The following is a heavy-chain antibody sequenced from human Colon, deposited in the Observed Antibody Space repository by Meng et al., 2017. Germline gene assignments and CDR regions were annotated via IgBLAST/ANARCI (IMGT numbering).Heavy chain of an antibody. CDR3: ARSGSSGWIDY. D-gene: IGHD6-19*01. J-gene: IGHJ4*02. Sequence: SGPVPVNPSQTLALNYAISWNSVSSNSAAWNWCRQSPSRGLEWLGRTYYRSKWYNGYAVSVKSRITINPDTSKNQFSLQLNSVTPEDMAMYYCARSGSSGWIDYWGQGTLVTASS. V-gene: IGHV6-1*02. CDR1: WNSVSSNSAA. CDR2: TYYRSKWYN.